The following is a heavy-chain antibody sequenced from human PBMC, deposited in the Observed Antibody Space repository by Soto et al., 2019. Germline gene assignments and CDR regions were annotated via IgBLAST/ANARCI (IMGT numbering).Heavy chain of an antibody. CDR2: IIPIFGTA. Sequence: QVQLVQSGAEVKKPGSSVKVSCKASGGTFSSYAISWVRQAPGQGLEWMGGIIPIFGTANYAQKFKGRVTITANESRSTAYRELSSLRSEDTAVYYCARDKVGYYDSSGYYRVSVPPDYYYGMDVWGQGTTVTVSS. CDR3: ARDKVGYYDSSGYYRVSVPPDYYYGMDV. CDR1: GGTFSSYA. V-gene: IGHV1-69*01. D-gene: IGHD3-22*01. J-gene: IGHJ6*02.